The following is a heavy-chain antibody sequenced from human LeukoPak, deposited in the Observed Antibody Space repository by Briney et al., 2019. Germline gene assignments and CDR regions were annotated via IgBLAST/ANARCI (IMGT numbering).Heavy chain of an antibody. J-gene: IGHJ4*02. CDR1: GYTFTSYG. Sequence: ASVTVSCKPSGYTFTSYGISWVRQAPGQGLEWMGWISAYNCNTNYAQKLQGRVTMTTDTSTSTAYMELRSLRSDDTAVYYCARDIPAAAAPDYWGQGTLVTVSS. V-gene: IGHV1-18*01. CDR2: ISAYNCNT. D-gene: IGHD6-13*01. CDR3: ARDIPAAAAPDY.